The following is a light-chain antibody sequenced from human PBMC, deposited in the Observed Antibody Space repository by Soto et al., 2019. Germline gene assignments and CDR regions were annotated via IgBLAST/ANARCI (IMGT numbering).Light chain of an antibody. V-gene: IGKV1-5*03. CDR1: QSISTW. CDR3: QQYDSSPLT. J-gene: IGKJ4*01. Sequence: DIQMTQSPSTLSASVGDRVSITCRASQSISTWLAWYQQKPGKAPKLLIYKASTLESGVPSRFSGSRSGTAFTLTISSLQTDDFATYYCQQYDSSPLTFGGGTKVEIK. CDR2: KAS.